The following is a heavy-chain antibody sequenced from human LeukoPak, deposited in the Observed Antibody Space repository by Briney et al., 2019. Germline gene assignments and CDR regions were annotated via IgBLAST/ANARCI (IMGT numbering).Heavy chain of an antibody. CDR2: IYTSGST. Sequence: SETLSLTCTVSGGSISSYYWSWIRQPAGKGLEWIGRIYTSGSTNYNPSLKSRVTMSVDTSKNQFSLKLSSVTAADTAVYYCARDSNYYDSSGYSPWGQGTLVTVSS. V-gene: IGHV4-4*07. J-gene: IGHJ4*02. D-gene: IGHD3-22*01. CDR1: GGSISSYY. CDR3: ARDSNYYDSSGYSP.